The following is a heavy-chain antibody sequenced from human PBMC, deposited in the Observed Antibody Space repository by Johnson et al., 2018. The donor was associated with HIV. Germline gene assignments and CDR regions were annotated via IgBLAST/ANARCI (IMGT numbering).Heavy chain of an antibody. J-gene: IGHJ3*02. D-gene: IGHD1-26*01. CDR2: INRDGSEK. Sequence: VQLVESGGGLVQRGGSLRLSCAASGFTFRSYWMSWVRQAPGKGLEWVANINRDGSEKYYVDSVKGRFTISRDNSKNTLFLQMNSLRAEDTAVYYCAKERYMGSTTLADAFDMWGQGTMVTVSS. V-gene: IGHV3-7*01. CDR3: AKERYMGSTTLADAFDM. CDR1: GFTFRSYW.